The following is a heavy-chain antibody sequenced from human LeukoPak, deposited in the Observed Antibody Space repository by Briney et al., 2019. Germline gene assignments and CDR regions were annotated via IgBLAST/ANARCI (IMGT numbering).Heavy chain of an antibody. CDR3: ARAPLYYDFWSTHYYYYMDV. CDR1: GGTFSSYA. CDR2: IIPIFGTA. J-gene: IGHJ6*03. D-gene: IGHD3-3*01. V-gene: IGHV1-69*01. Sequence: SVKVSCKASGGTFSSYAISWVRQAPGQGLEWMGGIIPIFGTANYAQKFQGRVTITADESTSTAYMELSSLRSEDTAVYYCARAPLYYDFWSTHYYYYMDVWGKGTTVTVSS.